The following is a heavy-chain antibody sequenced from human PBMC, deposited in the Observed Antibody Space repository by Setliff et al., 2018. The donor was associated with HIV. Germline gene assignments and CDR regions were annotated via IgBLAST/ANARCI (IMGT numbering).Heavy chain of an antibody. D-gene: IGHD5-12*01. Sequence: SCAASGFTFSSYGMHWVRQAPGKGLEWVAVIWYDGSNKYYADSVKGRFTISRDNSKNTLYLQMNSLRAEDTAVYYCASSYSGYDWEIDYWGQGTPVTVSS. V-gene: IGHV3-33*08. J-gene: IGHJ4*02. CDR1: GFTFSSYG. CDR2: IWYDGSNK. CDR3: ASSYSGYDWEIDY.